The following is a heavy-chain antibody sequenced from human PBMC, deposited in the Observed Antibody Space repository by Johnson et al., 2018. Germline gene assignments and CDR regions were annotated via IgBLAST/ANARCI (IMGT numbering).Heavy chain of an antibody. CDR3: ARRRHYDSSGYYYLDAFDI. Sequence: VQLVESGAEVKKXGESLKISCKGSGYSFTSYWIGWVRQMPGKGLEWMGIIYPGDSDTRYSPSFQGQVTISADKSISTAYLQWSSLKASATAMYYCARRRHYDSSGYYYLDAFDIWGQGTMVTVSS. CDR2: IYPGDSDT. J-gene: IGHJ3*02. V-gene: IGHV5-51*01. CDR1: GYSFTSYW. D-gene: IGHD3-22*01.